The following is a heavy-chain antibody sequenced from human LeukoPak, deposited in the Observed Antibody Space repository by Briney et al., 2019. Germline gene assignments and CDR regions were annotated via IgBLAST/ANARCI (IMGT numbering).Heavy chain of an antibody. CDR1: GGSFSGYY. CDR3: ATGGYSSSWYVGYFDY. Sequence: SETLSLTCAVYGGSFSGYYWSWIRQPPGKRLEWIGEINHSGSTNYNPSLKSRVTISVDTSKNQFSLKLSSVTAADTAVYYCATGGYSSSWYVGYFDYWGQGTLVTVSS. D-gene: IGHD6-13*01. CDR2: INHSGST. V-gene: IGHV4-34*01. J-gene: IGHJ4*02.